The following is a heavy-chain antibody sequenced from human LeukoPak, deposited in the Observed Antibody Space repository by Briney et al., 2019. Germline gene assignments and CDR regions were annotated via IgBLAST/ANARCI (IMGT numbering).Heavy chain of an antibody. CDR2: ISSSSSYI. CDR1: GFTFSSYA. V-gene: IGHV3-21*01. D-gene: IGHD3-22*01. CDR3: ARGEYYDSSGYYSFDY. J-gene: IGHJ4*02. Sequence: PGGSLRLSCAASGFTFSSYALIWVRQAPGKGLEWVSSISSSSSYIYYADSVKGRRFTISRDNAKNSLYLQMNNLRAEDTAVYYCARGEYYDSSGYYSFDYWGQGTLVTVSS.